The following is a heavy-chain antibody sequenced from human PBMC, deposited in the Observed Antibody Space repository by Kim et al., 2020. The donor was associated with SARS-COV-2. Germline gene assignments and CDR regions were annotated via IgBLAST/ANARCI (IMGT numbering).Heavy chain of an antibody. J-gene: IGHJ1*01. V-gene: IGHV3-66*01. Sequence: GGSLRLSCAASGYTVTYSYMSWVRQAPGKGLEWVSFIYSGGNTVYADSVRGRFIISRDHSKNTLYLQMNSLRPEDTAVYYCATVVFYYDAGYFKNWGQGTLVTVSS. D-gene: IGHD3-22*01. CDR3: ATVVFYYDAGYFKN. CDR1: GYTVTYSY. CDR2: IYSGGNT.